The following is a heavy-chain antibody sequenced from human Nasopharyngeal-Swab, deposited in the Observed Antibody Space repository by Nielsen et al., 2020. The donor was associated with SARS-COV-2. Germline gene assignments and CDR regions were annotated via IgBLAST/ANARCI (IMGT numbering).Heavy chain of an antibody. V-gene: IGHV3-33*01. D-gene: IGHD4-17*01. CDR3: ARDLDYGDSLFDS. J-gene: IGHJ4*02. CDR1: GFTFSSYG. CDR2: IWYDGSNK. Sequence: GESLKISCAASGFTFSSYGMHWVRQAPGKGLEWVAVIWYDGSNKYYADSVKGRFTISRDNNKNSLYLQMNSLRTEDTALYYCARDLDYGDSLFDSWGQGTLVTVSS.